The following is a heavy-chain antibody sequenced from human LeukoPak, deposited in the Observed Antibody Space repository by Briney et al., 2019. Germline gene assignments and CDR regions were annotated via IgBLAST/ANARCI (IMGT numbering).Heavy chain of an antibody. Sequence: GGSLRLSCTASGFTFGDYAMSWVRQAPGNGLEWVGFIRSKAYGGTTEYAASVKGRFTISRDDSKSIAYLQMNSLKTEDTAVYYCTRVDTALLDPWGQGTLVTVSS. CDR3: TRVDTALLDP. J-gene: IGHJ5*02. D-gene: IGHD5-18*01. CDR2: IRSKAYGGTT. CDR1: GFTFGDYA. V-gene: IGHV3-49*04.